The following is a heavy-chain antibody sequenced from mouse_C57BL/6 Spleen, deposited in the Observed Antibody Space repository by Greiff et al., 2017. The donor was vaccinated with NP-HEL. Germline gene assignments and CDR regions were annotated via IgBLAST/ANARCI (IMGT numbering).Heavy chain of an antibody. CDR1: GFTFTDYY. CDR3: ARSSYGNPFAY. D-gene: IGHD2-1*01. J-gene: IGHJ3*01. Sequence: DVQLVESGGGLVQPGGSLSLSCAASGFTFTDYYMSWVRQPPGKALEWLGFIRNKANGYTTEYSASVKGRFTISRDNSQSILYLQMNALRAEDSATYYCARSSYGNPFAYWGQGTLVTVSA. V-gene: IGHV7-3*01. CDR2: IRNKANGYTT.